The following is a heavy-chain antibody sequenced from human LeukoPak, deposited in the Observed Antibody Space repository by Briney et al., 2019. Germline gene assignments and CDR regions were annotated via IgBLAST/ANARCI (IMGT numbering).Heavy chain of an antibody. CDR2: ISYDGSNK. Sequence: GGSLRLSCAASGFTFNTYTMNWVRQAPGKGLEWVAVISYDGSNKYYADSVKGRFTISRDNSKNTLYLQMNSLRAEDTAVYYCASSEERKPFDYWGQGTLVTVSS. CDR1: GFTFNTYT. J-gene: IGHJ4*02. CDR3: ASSEERKPFDY. D-gene: IGHD5-24*01. V-gene: IGHV3-30-3*01.